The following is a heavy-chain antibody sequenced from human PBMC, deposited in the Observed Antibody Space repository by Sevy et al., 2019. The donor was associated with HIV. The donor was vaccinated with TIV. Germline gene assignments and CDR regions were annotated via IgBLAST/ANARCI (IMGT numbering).Heavy chain of an antibody. D-gene: IGHD3-22*01. J-gene: IGHJ6*02. V-gene: IGHV3-30-3*01. CDR3: ARKQYYYDSSGYPATQYYGMDV. CDR1: GFTFSSYA. Sequence: GGSLRLSCAASGFTFSSYAMHWVRQAPGKGLEWVAVISYDGSNKYYADSVKGRFTISRDNSKNTLYLQMNRLRAEDTAVYYCARKQYYYDSSGYPATQYYGMDVWGQGTTVTVSS. CDR2: ISYDGSNK.